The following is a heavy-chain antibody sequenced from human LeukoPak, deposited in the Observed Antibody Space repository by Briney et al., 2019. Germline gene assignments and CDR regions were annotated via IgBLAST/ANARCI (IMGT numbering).Heavy chain of an antibody. J-gene: IGHJ4*02. Sequence: PGGSLRLSCAASGFTFSSYWMSWVRQAPGKGLEGVANIRQDGSEKYYVDSVKGRFTISRDNAKNSLYLQMNSLRAEDTAVYYCARVGAVAGRGTFDYWGQGTLVTVSS. CDR3: ARVGAVAGRGTFDY. CDR2: IRQDGSEK. D-gene: IGHD6-19*01. V-gene: IGHV3-7*01. CDR1: GFTFSSYW.